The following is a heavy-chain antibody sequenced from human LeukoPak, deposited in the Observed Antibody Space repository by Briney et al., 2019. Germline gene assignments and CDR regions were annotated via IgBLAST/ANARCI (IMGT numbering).Heavy chain of an antibody. V-gene: IGHV5-10-1*01. CDR2: IDPSDSYT. CDR3: ARRSCSSTSCYVPNWFDP. J-gene: IGHJ5*02. D-gene: IGHD2-2*01. Sequence: GESLRISCKGSGYSFTSYWISWVRQMPGKGLEWMGRIDPSDSYTNYSPSFQGHVTISADKSISTAYLQWSSLKASDTAMYYCARRSCSSTSCYVPNWFDPWGQGTLVTVSS. CDR1: GYSFTSYW.